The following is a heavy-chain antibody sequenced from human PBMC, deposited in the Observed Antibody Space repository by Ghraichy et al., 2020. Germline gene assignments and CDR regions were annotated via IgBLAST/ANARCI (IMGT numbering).Heavy chain of an antibody. J-gene: IGHJ6*03. V-gene: IGHV3-53*01. D-gene: IGHD6-13*01. Sequence: GESLNISCAASGFTVSSNYMSWVRQAPGKGLEWVSVIYSGGSTYYADSVKGRFTISRDNSKNTLYLQMNSLRAEDTAVYYCARDISSRNYYYMDVWGKGTTVTVSS. CDR3: ARDISSRNYYYMDV. CDR2: IYSGGST. CDR1: GFTVSSNY.